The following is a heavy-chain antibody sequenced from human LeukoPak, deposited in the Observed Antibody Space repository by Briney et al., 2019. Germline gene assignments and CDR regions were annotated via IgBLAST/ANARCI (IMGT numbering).Heavy chain of an antibody. Sequence: PGGSLRLSCAASGFTFSNAWMSWVRQAPGKGLEWVSCISSSSSDIYYADSVKGRFTISRDNAKNSLYLQMSSLRAEDTAVYYCARVPGGLEWADFDYWGQGTLVTVSS. CDR3: ARVPGGLEWADFDY. CDR1: GFTFSNAW. V-gene: IGHV3-21*01. D-gene: IGHD3-3*01. J-gene: IGHJ4*02. CDR2: ISSSSSDI.